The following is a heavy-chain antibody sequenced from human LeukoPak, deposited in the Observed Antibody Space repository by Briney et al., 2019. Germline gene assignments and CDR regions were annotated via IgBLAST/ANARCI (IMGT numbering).Heavy chain of an antibody. D-gene: IGHD6-19*01. CDR1: GGSFSGYY. CDR3: ARDPIAVAGTFDY. V-gene: IGHV4-34*01. J-gene: IGHJ4*02. CDR2: INHSGST. Sequence: SETLSLTCAVYGGSFSGYYWSWIRQPPGKGLEWIGEINHSGSTNYNPSLKSRVTISVDTSKNQFSLKLSSVTAADTAVYYCARDPIAVAGTFDYWGQGTQVTVSS.